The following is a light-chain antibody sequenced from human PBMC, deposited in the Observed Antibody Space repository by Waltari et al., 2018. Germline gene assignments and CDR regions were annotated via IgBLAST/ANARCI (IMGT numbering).Light chain of an antibody. CDR3: SSPTTSITWV. V-gene: IGLV2-18*02. CDR1: SSDVGNYNR. CDR2: DVT. J-gene: IGLJ3*02. Sequence: QSALTQPPSVSGSPGQSVTISCTATSSDVGNYNRVSWYQQSPGTAPHLMIYDVTNRPSGVPDRCSGSKSGNTASLTISVLQAEDEAEYYCSSPTTSITWVFGGGTKLTVL.